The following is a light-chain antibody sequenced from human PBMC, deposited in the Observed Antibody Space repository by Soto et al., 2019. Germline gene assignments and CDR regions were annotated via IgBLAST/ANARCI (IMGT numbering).Light chain of an antibody. CDR2: GNS. CDR3: QSYDSSLSAVV. J-gene: IGLJ2*01. Sequence: QSVLTQPPSVSGAPGQRVTISCTGSSSNIGAGYDVHWYQQLPGTAPKLLIYGNSNRPSGVPDRFSGSKSGTSASLAITGLQAEDEADYSCQSYDSSLSAVVFGGGTKLPVL. V-gene: IGLV1-40*01. CDR1: SSNIGAGYD.